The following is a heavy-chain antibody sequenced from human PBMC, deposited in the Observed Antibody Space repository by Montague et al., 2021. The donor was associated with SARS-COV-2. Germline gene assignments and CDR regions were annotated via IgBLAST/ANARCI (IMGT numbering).Heavy chain of an antibody. CDR3: ARGYYDILTGYLDAFDI. V-gene: IGHV2-70*11. J-gene: IGHJ3*02. CDR1: GGSISSYYW. CDR2: IDWYDDK. Sequence: TLSLTCTVSGGSISSYYWSWIRQPPGKALEWLARIDWYDDKYYSTSLKTRLTISKDTSKNQVVLTMTNMDPVDTATYYCARGYYDILTGYLDAFDIWGQGTMVTVSS. D-gene: IGHD3-9*01.